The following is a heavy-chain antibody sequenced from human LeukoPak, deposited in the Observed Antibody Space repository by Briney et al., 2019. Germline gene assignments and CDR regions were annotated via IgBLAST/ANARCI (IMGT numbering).Heavy chain of an antibody. CDR2: INPSGGST. CDR3: ATTTSGWTGNYDY. CDR1: GYTFTSYY. J-gene: IGHJ4*02. Sequence: ASVKVSCKASGYTFTSYYMHWVRQAPGQGLEWMGIINPSGGSTSYAQKFQGRVTMTEDTSTDTAYMELSSLRSEDTAVYYCATTTSGWTGNYDYWGQGTPVTVSS. V-gene: IGHV1-46*01. D-gene: IGHD6-19*01.